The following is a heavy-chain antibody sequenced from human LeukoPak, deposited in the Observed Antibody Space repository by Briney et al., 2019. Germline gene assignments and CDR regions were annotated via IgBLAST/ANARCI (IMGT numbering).Heavy chain of an antibody. CDR2: ISGSGGST. Sequence: PGGSLRLSCAASGFTFSSYGMSWVRQAPGKGLEWVSAISGSGGSTYYADSVKGRFTVSRDKAKNTLYLQMNSLRADDTAVYYCARETPGSRVFDSWGQGTLVTVSS. D-gene: IGHD1-14*01. J-gene: IGHJ4*02. CDR3: ARETPGSRVFDS. V-gene: IGHV3-23*01. CDR1: GFTFSSYG.